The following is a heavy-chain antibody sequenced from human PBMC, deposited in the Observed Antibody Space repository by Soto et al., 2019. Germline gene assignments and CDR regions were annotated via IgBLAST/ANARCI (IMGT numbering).Heavy chain of an antibody. V-gene: IGHV3-30*18. CDR2: ISYDGSNK. Sequence: VGSLRLSCAASGFTFSSYGMHWVRQAPGKGLEWVAVISYDGSNKYYADSVKGRFTISRDNSKNTLYLQVNSLRAGDTAVYHCGKDRAAAGTWPFDYWGQGTLVTVSS. CDR1: GFTFSSYG. CDR3: GKDRAAAGTWPFDY. J-gene: IGHJ4*02. D-gene: IGHD6-13*01.